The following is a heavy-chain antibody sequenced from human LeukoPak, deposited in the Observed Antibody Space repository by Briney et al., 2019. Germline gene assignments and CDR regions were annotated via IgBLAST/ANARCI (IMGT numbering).Heavy chain of an antibody. J-gene: IGHJ4*02. Sequence: GRSLRLSCAASGFTFSSYGMHWVRQAPGKGLEWVAVISYDGSNKYYADSVKGRFTTSRDNSKNTLYLQMNSLRAEDTAVYYCAKDRLRYFDWSYYFDYWGQGTLVTVSS. V-gene: IGHV3-30*18. CDR2: ISYDGSNK. CDR1: GFTFSSYG. CDR3: AKDRLRYFDWSYYFDY. D-gene: IGHD3-9*01.